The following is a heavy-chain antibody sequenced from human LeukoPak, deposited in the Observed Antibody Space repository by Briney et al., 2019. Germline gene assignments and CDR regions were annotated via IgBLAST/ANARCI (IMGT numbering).Heavy chain of an antibody. CDR3: AKAADQYYYSYFYYMDV. J-gene: IGHJ6*03. V-gene: IGHV3-30*18. CDR1: GFTFSSYG. D-gene: IGHD2/OR15-2a*01. CDR2: ISYDGSNK. Sequence: AGGSLRLSCAASGFTFSSYGMHWVRQAPGKGLEGVAVISYDGSNKYYADSVKGRFTISRDNSKNTLYLQMNSLRVEDTAVYYCAKAADQYYYSYFYYMDVWGKGTSVTVSS.